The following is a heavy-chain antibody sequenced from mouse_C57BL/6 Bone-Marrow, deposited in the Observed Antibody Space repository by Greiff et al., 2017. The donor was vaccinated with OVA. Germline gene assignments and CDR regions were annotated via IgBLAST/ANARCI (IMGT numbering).Heavy chain of an antibody. D-gene: IGHD2-1*01. Sequence: VQLQQSGPELVKPGASVKLSCKASGYTFTSYDINWVKQRPGQGLEWIGWFYPRDGSPKYNEKFKGKATLTVDTSSSTAYMELHSLTSEDSAVYFCARRGLYYGNFRDYWGQGTTLTVSS. CDR1: GYTFTSYD. CDR3: ARRGLYYGNFRDY. V-gene: IGHV1-85*01. CDR2: FYPRDGSP. J-gene: IGHJ2*01.